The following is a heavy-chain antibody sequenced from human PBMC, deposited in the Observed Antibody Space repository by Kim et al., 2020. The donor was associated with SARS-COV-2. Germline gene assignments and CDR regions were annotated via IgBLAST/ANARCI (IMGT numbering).Heavy chain of an antibody. CDR2: IIPIFGST. D-gene: IGHD3-3*01. J-gene: IGHJ6*01. V-gene: IGHV1-69*13. CDR3: ARGLRGLEWFASPIGVDV. Sequence: SVKVSCKASGGTFNKYVISWVRQAPGQGLEWVGGIIPIFGSTNYAPKFQARVSMTADESTNTVYMELSRLRAADTAVYFCARGLRGLEWFASPIGVDVW. CDR1: GGTFNKYV.